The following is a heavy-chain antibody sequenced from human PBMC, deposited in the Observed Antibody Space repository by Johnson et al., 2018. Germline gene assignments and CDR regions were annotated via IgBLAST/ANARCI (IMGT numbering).Heavy chain of an antibody. D-gene: IGHD6-19*01. CDR1: GFAFSTYA. J-gene: IGHJ3*02. CDR3: TRRASGWKSNQFDI. V-gene: IGHV3-49*05. CDR2: IRSNTYGVTP. Sequence: EVQLVESGGGLVKPGRSLRLSCTASGFAFSTYAMNWIRQAPGKGLEWVGFIRSNTYGVTPEYAASVNGRFSISRDDSKRIAYLQMSRLKTEDTPVYYCTRRASGWKSNQFDIWGVGTMVTVSS.